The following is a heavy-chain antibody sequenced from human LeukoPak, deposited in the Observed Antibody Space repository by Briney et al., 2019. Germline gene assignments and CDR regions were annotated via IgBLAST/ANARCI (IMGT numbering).Heavy chain of an antibody. V-gene: IGHV1-69*04. J-gene: IGHJ6*02. CDR3: ARDSWLGDSSGWYWQYGMDV. Sequence: SVKVSCKASGGTFSSYAISWVRQAPGQGLEWMGRIIPILGIANYAQKFQGRVTITADNSTSTAYMELSSLRSEDTAVYYCARDSWLGDSSGWYWQYGMDVWGQGTTVTVSS. D-gene: IGHD6-19*01. CDR1: GGTFSSYA. CDR2: IIPILGIA.